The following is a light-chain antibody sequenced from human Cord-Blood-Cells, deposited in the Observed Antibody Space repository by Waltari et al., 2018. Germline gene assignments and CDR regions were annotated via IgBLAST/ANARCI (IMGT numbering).Light chain of an antibody. CDR2: EVS. V-gene: IGLV2-8*01. J-gene: IGLJ3*02. CDR1: SSDVGGYNY. CDR3: SSYAGSNNFV. Sequence: QSALTQPPSASRSPGQSVTISCAVTSSDVGGYNYVPWYQQHPGKAPKLMIYEVSKRPSGVPDRFSGSKSGNTASLTVSGLQAEDEADYYCSSYAGSNNFVFGGGTKLTVL.